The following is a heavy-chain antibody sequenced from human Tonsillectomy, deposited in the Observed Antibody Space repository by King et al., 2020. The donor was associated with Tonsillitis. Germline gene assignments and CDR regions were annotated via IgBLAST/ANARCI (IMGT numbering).Heavy chain of an antibody. J-gene: IGHJ4*02. CDR2: IYYSGST. CDR3: ASWGTADNY. D-gene: IGHD3-16*01. Sequence: LQLQESGPGLVKPSETLSLTCTVSGGSISSSSYYWGWIRQPPGQGLEWIGSIYYSGSTYYNPSLKSRVTISVDTSKNQFSLKLSSVTAADTAVYYCASWGTADNYWGQGTLVTVSS. V-gene: IGHV4-39*01. CDR1: GGSISSSSYY.